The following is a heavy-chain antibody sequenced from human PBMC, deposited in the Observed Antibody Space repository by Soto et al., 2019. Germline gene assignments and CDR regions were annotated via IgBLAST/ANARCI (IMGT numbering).Heavy chain of an antibody. V-gene: IGHV4-59*01. CDR1: GGSISSYY. Sequence: SETLSLTCTVSGGSISSYYWSWIRQPPGKGLEWIGYIYYSGSTNYNPSLKSRVTISVDTSKNQFSLKLSSVTAADTAVFYCARDDSGFSGSHYIDYFNYWGQGALVTVSS. CDR2: IYYSGST. D-gene: IGHD1-26*01. CDR3: ARDDSGFSGSHYIDYFNY. J-gene: IGHJ4*02.